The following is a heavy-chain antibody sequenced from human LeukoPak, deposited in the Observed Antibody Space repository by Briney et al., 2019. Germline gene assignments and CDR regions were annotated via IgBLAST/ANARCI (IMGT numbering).Heavy chain of an antibody. CDR1: GFIFKKHG. V-gene: IGHV3-30*02. J-gene: IGHJ4*02. D-gene: IGHD1-26*01. Sequence: GGSLRLSCAASGFIFKKHGMHSVRQPPGEGLEWVAFIQIDKNKYYADSVKGRFTISRDDSKNTLYLQMDSPRIDDSALYYCAKDPGSSGSSDGSLDYWGQGTLVTVSS. CDR3: AKDPGSSGSSDGSLDY. CDR2: IQIDKNK.